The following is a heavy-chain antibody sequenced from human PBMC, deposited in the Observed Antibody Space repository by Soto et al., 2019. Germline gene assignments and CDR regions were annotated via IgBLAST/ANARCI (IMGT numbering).Heavy chain of an antibody. D-gene: IGHD3-10*01. CDR3: ARVSRFTMVWGVHYGMDV. Sequence: SETLSLTCTVSGGSISSYYWSWIRQPPGKGLEWIGYIYYSGSTNYNPSLKSRVTISVDTSKNQFSLKLSSVTAADTAVYYCARVSRFTMVWGVHYGMDVWGQGTTVTVSS. J-gene: IGHJ6*02. CDR2: IYYSGST. CDR1: GGSISSYY. V-gene: IGHV4-59*01.